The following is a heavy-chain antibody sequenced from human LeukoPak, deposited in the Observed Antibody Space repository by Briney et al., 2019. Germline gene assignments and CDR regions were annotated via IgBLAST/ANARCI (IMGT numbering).Heavy chain of an antibody. CDR3: ARHLSRFDP. CDR2: IYYSGST. CDR1: GGSISSYY. V-gene: IGHV4-59*08. J-gene: IGHJ5*02. Sequence: SETLSLTCTVSGGSISSYYWSWIRQPPGKGLEWIGYIYYSGSTNHNPSLKSRVTISVDTSKNQFSLKLSSVTAADTAVYYCARHLSRFDPWGQGTLVTVSS.